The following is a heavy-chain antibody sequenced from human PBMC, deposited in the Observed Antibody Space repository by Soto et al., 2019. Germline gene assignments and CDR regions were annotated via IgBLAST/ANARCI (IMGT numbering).Heavy chain of an antibody. CDR2: INPYNGNT. V-gene: IGHV1-18*01. J-gene: IGHJ4*02. CDR3: ARDWFGIDY. CDR1: GYTFTSYG. D-gene: IGHD3-16*01. Sequence: QVQLVQSGAEVKKPGASVKVSCKASGYTFTSYGISWVRQAPGQGLEWMGWINPYNGNTNYAQKLQGRVTMPTDTSTNTAYMELRSPRSDDTAVYYCARDWFGIDYWGQGTLVTVSS.